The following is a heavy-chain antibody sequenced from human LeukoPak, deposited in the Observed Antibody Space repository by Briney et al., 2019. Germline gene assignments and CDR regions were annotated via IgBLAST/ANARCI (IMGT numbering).Heavy chain of an antibody. CDR1: GFTFSTYS. CDR2: INHSGST. Sequence: PGGSLRLSCAASGFTFSTYSMNWVRQPPGKGLEWIGEINHSGSTNYNPSLKSRVTISVDTSKNQFSLKLSSVTAADTAVYYCARHDRWALYAAAGTTTFDYWGQGTLVTVSS. J-gene: IGHJ4*02. D-gene: IGHD6-13*01. V-gene: IGHV4-34*01. CDR3: ARHDRWALYAAAGTTTFDY.